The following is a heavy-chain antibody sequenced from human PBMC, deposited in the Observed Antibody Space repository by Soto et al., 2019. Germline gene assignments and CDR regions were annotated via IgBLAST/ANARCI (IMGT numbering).Heavy chain of an antibody. CDR3: AAADYDYVWGTFNWFDP. J-gene: IGHJ5*02. Sequence: ASVKVSCKASGFTFTSSAVQWVRQARGQRLEWIGWIVVGSGNTNYAQKFQERVTITRDMSTSTAYMELSSLRSEDTAVYYCAAADYDYVWGTFNWFDPWGQGTLVTAPQ. V-gene: IGHV1-58*01. CDR2: IVVGSGNT. CDR1: GFTFTSSA. D-gene: IGHD3-16*01.